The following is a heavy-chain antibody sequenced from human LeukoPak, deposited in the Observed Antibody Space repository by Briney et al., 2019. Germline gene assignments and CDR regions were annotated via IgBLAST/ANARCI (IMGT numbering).Heavy chain of an antibody. J-gene: IGHJ6*03. V-gene: IGHV4-34*01. Sequence: ASETLSLTCAVYGGSFSGYYWSWIRQPPGKGLEWIGEINHSGSTNYNPSLKSRVTISVDTSKNQFSLKLSSVTAADTAVYYCARGQLWFYYYMDVWGKGTTVTVSS. CDR2: INHSGST. CDR1: GGSFSGYY. CDR3: ARGQLWFYYYMDV. D-gene: IGHD5-18*01.